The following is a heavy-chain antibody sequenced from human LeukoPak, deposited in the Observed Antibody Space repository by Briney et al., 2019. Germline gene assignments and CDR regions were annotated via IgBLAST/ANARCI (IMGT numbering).Heavy chain of an antibody. D-gene: IGHD3-22*01. CDR1: GITLSNYG. Sequence: GGSLRLSYTVSGITLSNYGMSWVRQAPGKGLEWVAGISGSGGRTNYADSVKGRFTVSRDNPKNTLYLQMNSLSAEDTAVYFCAKRGVVIRVILVGFHKEAYYFDSWGQGALVTVSS. CDR2: ISGSGGRT. J-gene: IGHJ4*02. CDR3: AKRGVVIRVILVGFHKEAYYFDS. V-gene: IGHV3-23*01.